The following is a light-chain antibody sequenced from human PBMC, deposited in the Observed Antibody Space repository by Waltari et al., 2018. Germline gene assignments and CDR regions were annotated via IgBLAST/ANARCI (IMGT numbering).Light chain of an antibody. CDR3: AAWDDSLSGHFV. Sequence: QSVLTQPPSASGTPGQRVTISCSGRLSNIGANFVYWYQQAPGTAPKILIYRNDQRPSRVPDRFSASKSGTSASLASSGLRSEDEADYFCAAWDDSLSGHFVFGTGTKVIV. CDR2: RND. CDR1: LSNIGANF. V-gene: IGLV1-47*01. J-gene: IGLJ1*01.